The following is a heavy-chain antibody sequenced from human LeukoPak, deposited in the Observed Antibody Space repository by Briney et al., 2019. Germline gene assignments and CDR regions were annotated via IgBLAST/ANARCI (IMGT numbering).Heavy chain of an antibody. CDR2: IYTSGST. V-gene: IGHV4-4*07. CDR1: GGSISSYY. Sequence: SETLSLTCTVSGGSISSYYWSWIRQPAGKGLEWIGRIYTSGSTNYNPSLKSRVTMSVDTSKNQFSLKLSSVTAADTAVYYCARGRGCSSTSCYEDYYYYYMDVWGKGTTVTISS. CDR3: ARGRGCSSTSCYEDYYYYYMDV. J-gene: IGHJ6*03. D-gene: IGHD2-2*01.